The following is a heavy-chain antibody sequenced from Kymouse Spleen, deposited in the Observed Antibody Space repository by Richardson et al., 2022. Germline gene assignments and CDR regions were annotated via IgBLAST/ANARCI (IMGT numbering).Heavy chain of an antibody. CDR2: ISGSGGST. V-gene: IGHV3-23*04. CDR1: GFTFSSYA. J-gene: IGHJ6*02. Sequence: EVQLVESGGGLVQPGGSLRLSCAASGFTFSSYAMSWVRQAPGKGLEWVSAISGSGGSTYYADSVKGRFTISRDNSKNTLYLQMNSLRAEDTAVYYCAKARGSGSYYPYDYYYYGMDVWGQGTTVTVSS. D-gene: IGHD3-10*01. CDR3: AKARGSGSYYPYDYYYYGMDV.